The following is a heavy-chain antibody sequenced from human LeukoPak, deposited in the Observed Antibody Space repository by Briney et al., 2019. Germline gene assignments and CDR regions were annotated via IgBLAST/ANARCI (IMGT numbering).Heavy chain of an antibody. V-gene: IGHV3-20*04. CDR2: INWNGGST. J-gene: IGHJ4*02. Sequence: GGSLRLSCAASGFTFDDYGMSWVRQAPGKGLEWVSGINWNGGSTGYADSVKGRFTISRDNAKNSLYLQMNSLRAEDTAVYYCARGPPISGNFWRGKNHPPDYWGQGTLVTVSS. CDR3: ARGPPISGNFWRGKNHPPDY. CDR1: GFTFDDYG. D-gene: IGHD3-3*01.